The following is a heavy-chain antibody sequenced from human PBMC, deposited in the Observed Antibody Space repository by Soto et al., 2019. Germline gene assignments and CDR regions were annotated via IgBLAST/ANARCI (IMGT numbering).Heavy chain of an antibody. D-gene: IGHD6-13*01. Sequence: EASVKVSCKASGYTFTSHYMHWVRQAPGQGLEWMGWISTYNGNTNYAQKLQGRVTMTTDTSTSTAYMELRSLRSDDTAVYYCAREWQQSPFDYWGQGTLVTVSS. CDR1: GYTFTSHY. V-gene: IGHV1-18*04. CDR2: ISTYNGNT. CDR3: AREWQQSPFDY. J-gene: IGHJ4*02.